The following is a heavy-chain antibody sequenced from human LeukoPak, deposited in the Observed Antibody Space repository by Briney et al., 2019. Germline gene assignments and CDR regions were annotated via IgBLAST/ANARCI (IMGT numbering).Heavy chain of an antibody. CDR3: AREQWLVHNAFDI. J-gene: IGHJ3*02. V-gene: IGHV4-31*03. CDR2: IYYSGST. CDR1: GGSISSGGYY. Sequence: SETLSLTRTVSGGSISSGGYYWSWIRQHPGKGLEWIGYIYYSGSTYYNPSLKSRVTISVDTSKNQFSLKLSSVTAADTAVYYCAREQWLVHNAFDIWGQGTMVTVSS. D-gene: IGHD6-19*01.